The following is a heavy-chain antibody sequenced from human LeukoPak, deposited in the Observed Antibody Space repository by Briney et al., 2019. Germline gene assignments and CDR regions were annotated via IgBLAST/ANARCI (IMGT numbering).Heavy chain of an antibody. V-gene: IGHV3-15*01. CDR2: IKSKSDGGTT. CDR1: GFTFSSYS. D-gene: IGHD2-15*01. Sequence: GGSLRLSCAASGFTFSSYSMNWVRQAPGKGLEWVGRIKSKSDGGTTDYAAPVKGRFTISRDDSENTLYPQINSLKTEDTAVYYCTPLIGYCSGGSCRGVDYWGQGTLVTVSS. CDR3: TPLIGYCSGGSCRGVDY. J-gene: IGHJ4*02.